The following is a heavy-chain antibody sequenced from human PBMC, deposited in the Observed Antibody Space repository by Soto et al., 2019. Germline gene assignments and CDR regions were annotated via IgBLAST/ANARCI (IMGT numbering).Heavy chain of an antibody. D-gene: IGHD3-3*01. CDR1: GFTFSSYE. J-gene: IGHJ6*02. CDR3: AREILEWLSNYYYYYGMDV. V-gene: IGHV3-48*03. CDR2: ISSSGSTI. Sequence: GGSLRLSCAASGFTFSSYEMNWVRQAPGKGLEWVPYISSSGSTIYYADSVKGRFTISRDNAKNSLYLQMNSLRAEDTAVYYCAREILEWLSNYYYYYGMDVWGQGTTVTVSS.